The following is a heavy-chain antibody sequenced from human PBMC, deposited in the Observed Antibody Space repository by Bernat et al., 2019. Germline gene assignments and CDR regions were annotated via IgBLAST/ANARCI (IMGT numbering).Heavy chain of an antibody. CDR1: GFTFSNAW. CDR3: TTEIVVVVAATRGYYMDV. CDR2: IKSKTDGGTT. D-gene: IGHD2-15*01. Sequence: EVQLVESGGGLVKPGGSLRLSCAASGFTFSNAWMSWVRQAPGTGLEWVGRIKSKTDGGTTDYAAPVKGRFTISRDDSKNTLYLQMNSLKTEDTAVYYCTTEIVVVVAATRGYYMDVWGKGTTVTVSS. J-gene: IGHJ6*03. V-gene: IGHV3-15*01.